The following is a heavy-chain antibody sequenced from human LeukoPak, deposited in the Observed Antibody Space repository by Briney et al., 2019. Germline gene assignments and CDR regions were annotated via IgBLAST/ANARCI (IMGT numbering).Heavy chain of an antibody. CDR2: INHSGST. CDR3: ARVLRYCSGGSCYDWFDP. V-gene: IGHV4-34*01. CDR1: GGSFSGYY. J-gene: IGHJ5*02. D-gene: IGHD2-15*01. Sequence: PSETLSLTCAAYGGSFSGYYWSWIRQPPGKGLEWIGEINHSGSTNYNPSLKSRVTISVDTSKNQFSLKLSSVTAADTAVYYCARVLRYCSGGSCYDWFDPWGQGTLVTVSS.